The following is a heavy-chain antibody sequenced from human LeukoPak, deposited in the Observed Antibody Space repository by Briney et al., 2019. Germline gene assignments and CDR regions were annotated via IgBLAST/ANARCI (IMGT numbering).Heavy chain of an antibody. Sequence: ASVKVSCKASGYTFTGYYIHWVRQAPGQGLEWMGWINPNSGATNYAQTIQGRVTLSRDTSISTVYMELSSLRSEDTAVYYCAREVEMATDNWFDPWGQGTLVTVSS. J-gene: IGHJ5*02. V-gene: IGHV1-2*02. D-gene: IGHD5-24*01. CDR3: AREVEMATDNWFDP. CDR1: GYTFTGYY. CDR2: INPNSGAT.